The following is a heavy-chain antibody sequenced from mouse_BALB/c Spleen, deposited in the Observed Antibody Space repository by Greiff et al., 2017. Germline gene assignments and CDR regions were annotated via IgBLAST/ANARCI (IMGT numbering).Heavy chain of an antibody. Sequence: EVQLVESGGGLVQPGGSLRLSCATSGFTFTDYYMSWVRQPPGKALEWLGFIRNKANGYTTEYSASVKGRFTISRDNSQSILYLQMNTLRAEDSATYYCARDGGSAMDYWGQGTSVTVSS. CDR3: ARDGGSAMDY. CDR1: GFTFTDYY. J-gene: IGHJ4*01. V-gene: IGHV7-3*02. CDR2: IRNKANGYTT.